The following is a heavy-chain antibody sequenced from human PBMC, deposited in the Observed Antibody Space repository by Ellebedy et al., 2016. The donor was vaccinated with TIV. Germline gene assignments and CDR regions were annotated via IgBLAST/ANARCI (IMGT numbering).Heavy chain of an antibody. CDR2: ISYDGSNK. Sequence: GESLKISXAASGFTFSSYGMHWVRQAPGKGLEWVAVISYDGSNKYYADSVKGRFTISRDNSKNTLYLQMNSLRAEDTAVYYCAKDHSIYDSSGYYLPRYWGQGTLVTVSS. CDR3: AKDHSIYDSSGYYLPRY. V-gene: IGHV3-30*18. D-gene: IGHD3-22*01. CDR1: GFTFSSYG. J-gene: IGHJ4*02.